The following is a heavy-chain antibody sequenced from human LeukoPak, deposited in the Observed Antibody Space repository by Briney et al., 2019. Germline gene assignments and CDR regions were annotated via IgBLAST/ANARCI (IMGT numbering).Heavy chain of an antibody. CDR1: GCSISSGSYY. J-gene: IGHJ4*02. CDR3: ARSFYYDSSGPNDY. V-gene: IGHV4-61*02. Sequence: SETLSLTCTVSGCSISSGSYYWSWIRQPAGKGLEWIGRIYTSGSTNYNPSLKSRVTISVDTSKNQFSLKLSSVTAADTAVYYCARSFYYDSSGPNDYWGQGTLVTVSS. CDR2: IYTSGST. D-gene: IGHD3-22*01.